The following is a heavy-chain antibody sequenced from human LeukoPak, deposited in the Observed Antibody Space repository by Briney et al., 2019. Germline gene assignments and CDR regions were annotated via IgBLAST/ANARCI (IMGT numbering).Heavy chain of an antibody. V-gene: IGHV4-61*02. D-gene: IGHD6-19*01. Sequence: PSDTLSLTCTVSGGSISSGSYYWSWIRQPAGKGLGWIGRIYTSGSTNYNPSLKSRVTMSVDTSKNQFSLKLSSVTAADTAVYYCARGVGVAVAAEGPIWGQGTMVTVSS. CDR3: ARGVGVAVAAEGPI. CDR1: GGSISSGSYY. J-gene: IGHJ3*02. CDR2: IYTSGST.